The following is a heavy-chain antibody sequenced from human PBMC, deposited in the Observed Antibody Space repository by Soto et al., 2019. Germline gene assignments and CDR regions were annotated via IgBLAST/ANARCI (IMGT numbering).Heavy chain of an antibody. CDR2: ISYDASNK. D-gene: IGHD6-19*01. CDR1: GFTYISYA. Sequence: QVQLVESGGRVVQAGRSLRLSCAAYGFTYISYAVHWVRQAPGKGLDWVALISYDASNKYYADSVKGRFNISRDNSKNTMYLQLNSLRTKDTDIYYCARGYSSSSAAFDYWGHGTMVTVSS. CDR3: ARGYSSSSAAFDY. J-gene: IGHJ5*01. V-gene: IGHV3-30-3*01.